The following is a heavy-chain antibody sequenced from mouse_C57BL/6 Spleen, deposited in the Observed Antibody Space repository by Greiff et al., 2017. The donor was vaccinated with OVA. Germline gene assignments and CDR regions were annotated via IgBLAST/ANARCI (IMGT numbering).Heavy chain of an antibody. D-gene: IGHD1-1*01. CDR3: SRDYCCSSNGYFDV. Sequence: EVQLVESGGGLVKPGGSLKLSCAASGYTFSDYGMHWVRQAPEKGLEWVAYISSGSSTIYYEDKVKGRFTITRDNAKNTLFLQMTSLRSEYKAMYYGSRDYCCSSNGYFDVWGTGTTVTVSS. CDR2: ISSGSSTI. J-gene: IGHJ1*03. V-gene: IGHV5-17*01. CDR1: GYTFSDYG.